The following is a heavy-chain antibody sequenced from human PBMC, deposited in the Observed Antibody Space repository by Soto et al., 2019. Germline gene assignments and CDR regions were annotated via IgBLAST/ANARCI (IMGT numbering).Heavy chain of an antibody. CDR3: ARWGLGYYYYGMDV. CDR1: GYTFINYY. J-gene: IGHJ6*02. V-gene: IGHV1-46*01. CDR2: INPNGGST. D-gene: IGHD2-21*01. Sequence: GASVKVSCKASGYTFINYYIHWVRQAPGQGLEWMGVINPNGGSTVYAQKFQGRVTLTRDTSTSTVYVELSSLRSDDTAVYYCARWGLGYYYYGMDVWGQGTTVTVSS.